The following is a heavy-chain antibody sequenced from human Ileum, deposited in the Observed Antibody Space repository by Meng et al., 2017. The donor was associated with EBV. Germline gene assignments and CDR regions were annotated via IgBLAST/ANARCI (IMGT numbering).Heavy chain of an antibody. J-gene: IGHJ4*02. D-gene: IGHD1-26*01. CDR3: VRGGTYYLSY. CDR1: GGSISSDYL. Sequence: QVPLQESVPGLVKPLETLSLCCAISGGSISSDYLWSWVRQSPEKGLEWIGEMYPTGPTYYNPSLKGRVSISIDKSKNKLSLKLNSVTAADTAVYYCVRGGTYYLSYWGQGSLVTVSS. V-gene: IGHV4-4*02. CDR2: MYPTGPT.